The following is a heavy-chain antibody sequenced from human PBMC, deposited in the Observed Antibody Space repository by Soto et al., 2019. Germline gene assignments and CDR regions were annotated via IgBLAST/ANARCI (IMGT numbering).Heavy chain of an antibody. CDR1: GFTFSDYY. CDR2: ISGSSDNT. D-gene: IGHD3-22*01. J-gene: IGHJ5*02. CDR3: ATITMMT. Sequence: QVQLVESGGGLVKPGGSLRLSCAASGFTFSDYYMSWIRQAPGKGLEWLSYISGSSDNTNHADSVKGRFTISRDNAKKSLYLEMNSLRAEDTAVYYCATITMMTWGQGTLVTVSS. V-gene: IGHV3-11*06.